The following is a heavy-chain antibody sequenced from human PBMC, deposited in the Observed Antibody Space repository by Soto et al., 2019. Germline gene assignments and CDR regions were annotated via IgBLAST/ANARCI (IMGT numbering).Heavy chain of an antibody. Sequence: GGSLRLSCAASGFTFSSYGIHWVRQAPGKGLEWVAVISSDGNNKYYADSVKGRFTLSRDNSKNTLYLQMSSLRTDDTAVFYCAKDTANGWYTGIDHWGQGTLVTVSS. CDR3: AKDTANGWYTGIDH. J-gene: IGHJ4*02. V-gene: IGHV3-30*18. D-gene: IGHD6-19*01. CDR2: ISSDGNNK. CDR1: GFTFSSYG.